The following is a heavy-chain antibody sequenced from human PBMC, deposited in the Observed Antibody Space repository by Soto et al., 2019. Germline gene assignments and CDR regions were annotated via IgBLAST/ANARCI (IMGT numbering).Heavy chain of an antibody. CDR1: GDTFTDYY. CDR2: VNPSGGHT. Sequence: QVQLMQSGAEVKKPGASVKVSCKASGDTFTDYYIHWVRQAPGQGLEWMGTVNPSGGHTTYAQHCLGRVTMTRDTSTSTLYMELTSLTSDDTAIYYCARGGHVVVVTAALVYWGQGTLVTVSS. V-gene: IGHV1-46*01. D-gene: IGHD2-21*02. J-gene: IGHJ4*02. CDR3: ARGGHVVVVTAALVY.